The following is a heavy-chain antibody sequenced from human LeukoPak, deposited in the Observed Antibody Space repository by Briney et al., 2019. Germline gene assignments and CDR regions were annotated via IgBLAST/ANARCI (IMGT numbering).Heavy chain of an antibody. CDR1: GFTVSSNY. V-gene: IGHV3-15*01. CDR2: IKSKTDGGTT. Sequence: GGSLRLSCAASGFTVSSNYMSWVRQAPGKGLEWVGRIKSKTDGGTTGYAAPVKGRFTISRDDSKNTLYLQMSSLKTEDTAVYYCTTEDSPSMDVWGQGTTVTVSS. J-gene: IGHJ6*02. D-gene: IGHD3/OR15-3a*01. CDR3: TTEDSPSMDV.